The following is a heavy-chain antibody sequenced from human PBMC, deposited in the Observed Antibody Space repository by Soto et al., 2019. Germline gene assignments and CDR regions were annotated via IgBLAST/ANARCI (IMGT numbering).Heavy chain of an antibody. J-gene: IGHJ4*02. D-gene: IGHD2-15*01. V-gene: IGHV3-64D*08. CDR1: GFIFSRNV. CDR2: ISSNGDST. Sequence: PGGSLSLSCTTSGFIFSRNVMHWVRQAPGKVLEYVSGISSNGDSTYYADSVKGRFTISRDSSKNTLYLQMSSLRDEDTAVYYCVSQSIAFDYWGRGTLVTVSS. CDR3: VSQSIAFDY.